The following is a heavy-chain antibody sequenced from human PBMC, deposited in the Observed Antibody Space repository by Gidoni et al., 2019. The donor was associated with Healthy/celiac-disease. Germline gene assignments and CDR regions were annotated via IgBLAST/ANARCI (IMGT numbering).Heavy chain of an antibody. V-gene: IGHV3-49*04. Sequence: EVQLVESGGGLVQPGRSLRPSCTASGFTFGPYAMSWVRQAPGKGLEWGGLIRSKAYGGTTEYAASVKGRFTISRDDSKSIAYLQMNSLKTEDTAVYYCTRKGGQYYYDSSGNIDYWGQGTLVTVSS. CDR2: IRSKAYGGTT. CDR3: TRKGGQYYYDSSGNIDY. J-gene: IGHJ4*02. CDR1: GFTFGPYA. D-gene: IGHD3-22*01.